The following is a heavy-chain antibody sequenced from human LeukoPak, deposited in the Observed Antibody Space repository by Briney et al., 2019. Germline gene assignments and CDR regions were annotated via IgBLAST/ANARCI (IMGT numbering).Heavy chain of an antibody. V-gene: IGHV3-23*01. CDR3: AKVGYSDGLYYFDY. J-gene: IGHJ4*02. D-gene: IGHD5-18*01. Sequence: PGGSLRLSCAASGFPFSSFAMSWVRQAPGKGLEWVSDISGSGGSTYYADSVKGRFTISRDNSKNTLYLQMNSLRAEDTAVYYCAKVGYSDGLYYFDYWGQGTLVTVSS. CDR1: GFPFSSFA. CDR2: ISGSGGST.